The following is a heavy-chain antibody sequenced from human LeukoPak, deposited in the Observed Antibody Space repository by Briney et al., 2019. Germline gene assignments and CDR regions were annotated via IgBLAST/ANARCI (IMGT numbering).Heavy chain of an antibody. CDR2: ISSSGSTI. J-gene: IGHJ4*02. CDR1: GFTFSDYY. V-gene: IGHV3-11*04. D-gene: IGHD3-3*01. CDR3: AGGGPYYDFWSGYYTDY. Sequence: PGGSLTLSCTASGFTFSDYYMSWIRQAPGKGLEWVSYISSSGSTIYYADSVKGRFTITRDNAKNPLYLQMNSLRAEDTAVYYCAGGGPYYDFWSGYYTDYWGQGTLVTVSS.